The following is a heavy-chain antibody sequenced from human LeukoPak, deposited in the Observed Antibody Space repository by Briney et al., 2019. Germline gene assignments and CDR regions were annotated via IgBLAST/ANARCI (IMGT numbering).Heavy chain of an antibody. Sequence: SETLSLTCAVSGYFISSGYYWGWIRQPPGKGLEWIGTIYHSGSTYYNPSLKSRVTMSVDTSKDHFSLKLSSVTAADTAVYYCARLSGYWGRGTLVTVSS. CDR3: ARLSGY. J-gene: IGHJ4*02. CDR1: GYFISSGYY. CDR2: IYHSGST. V-gene: IGHV4-38-2*01.